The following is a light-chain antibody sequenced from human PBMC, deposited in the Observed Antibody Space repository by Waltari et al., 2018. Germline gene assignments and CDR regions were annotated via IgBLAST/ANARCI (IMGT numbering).Light chain of an antibody. CDR3: QHYVSLPAT. V-gene: IGKV3-20*01. Sequence: EIVLTQSPGTLSLSPGERATLSCRASQSISKYSAWYQQRPGQAPRLLIYHASIRAIGIPDRFSGSGSGTDFILTISRLEPEDFAVYYCQHYVSLPATFGQGTTVEVK. J-gene: IGKJ1*01. CDR1: QSISKY. CDR2: HAS.